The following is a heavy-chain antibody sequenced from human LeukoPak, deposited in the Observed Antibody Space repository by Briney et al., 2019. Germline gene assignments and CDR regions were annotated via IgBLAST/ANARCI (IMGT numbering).Heavy chain of an antibody. V-gene: IGHV5-51*01. Sequence: GASLKISCKGSGYSFTSYWIGWVRQMPGKGLEWMGIIYPGDSDTRYSPSFQGQVTISADKSISTAYLQWSSLKASDTAMYYCARPRAQHPPHFDYWGQGTLVTVSS. CDR3: ARPRAQHPPHFDY. J-gene: IGHJ4*02. D-gene: IGHD6-13*01. CDR2: IYPGDSDT. CDR1: GYSFTSYW.